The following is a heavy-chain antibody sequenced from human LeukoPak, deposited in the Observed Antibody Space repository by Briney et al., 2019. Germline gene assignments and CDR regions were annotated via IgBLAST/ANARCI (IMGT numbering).Heavy chain of an antibody. CDR3: ARDRGAHYNWNDVALDI. CDR1: GFTFSSYG. D-gene: IGHD1-20*01. CDR2: TSYEGGNK. V-gene: IGHV3-33*01. Sequence: GGSLRLSCAASGFTFSSYGMHWVRQAPGKGLQWVAVTSYEGGNKYYADSVEGRFTVSRDSSNNTLFLQMSSLRVEDTAIYYCARDRGAHYNWNDVALDIWGQGTMVTVAS. J-gene: IGHJ3*02.